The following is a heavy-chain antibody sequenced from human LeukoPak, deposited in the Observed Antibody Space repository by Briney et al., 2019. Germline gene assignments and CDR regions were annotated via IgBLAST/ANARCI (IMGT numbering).Heavy chain of an antibody. CDR1: GYSFTNFW. CDR3: AAGGASAP. Sequence: GESLKISCKGSGYSFTNFWIGWVRQMPGKGLEWMGVISPGDSGIRYSPSFQGQVTISVDKSISTANLQWSSLKASDSAMYYCAAGGASAPWGQGTLVTVSS. J-gene: IGHJ5*02. CDR2: ISPGDSGI. D-gene: IGHD3-16*01. V-gene: IGHV5-51*01.